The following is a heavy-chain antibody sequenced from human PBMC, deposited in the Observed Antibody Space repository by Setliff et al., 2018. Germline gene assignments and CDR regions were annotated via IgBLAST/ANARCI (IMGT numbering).Heavy chain of an antibody. CDR1: GGTFSNNA. V-gene: IGHV1-69*01. CDR3: AIRVMTTVTTETYFQH. D-gene: IGHD4-17*01. J-gene: IGHJ1*01. CDR2: IIPIFATP. Sequence: VKVSCKASGGTFSNNAIHWVRQAPGQGLEWMGQIIPIFATPNYAQKFQGRVTITADESTSTVYMELNNLRSEDTAVYYCAIRVMTTVTTETYFQHWGQGTLVTVSS.